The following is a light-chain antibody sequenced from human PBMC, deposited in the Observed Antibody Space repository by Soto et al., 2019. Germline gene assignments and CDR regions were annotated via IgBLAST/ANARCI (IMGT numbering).Light chain of an antibody. CDR1: SSDVGGYNS. J-gene: IGLJ1*01. Sequence: ALTQPASVSGSPGQSIAISCTGTSSDVGGYNSVSWYQQYPGKAPKLMIHDVSNRPSGVSNRFSGSKSGNTASLTISGLQAEDEADYYCSSFTTSISYVFGSGTNVTVL. V-gene: IGLV2-14*01. CDR3: SSFTTSISYV. CDR2: DVS.